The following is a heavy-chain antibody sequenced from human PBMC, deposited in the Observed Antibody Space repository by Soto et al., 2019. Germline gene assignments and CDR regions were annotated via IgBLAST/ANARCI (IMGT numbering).Heavy chain of an antibody. CDR2: IISIPGPA. D-gene: IGHD2-8*01. CDR3: ARDGAGYCTPTTCYTPFDY. J-gene: IGHJ4*02. V-gene: IGHV1-69*01. Sequence: QVQLEQSGAEVKKPGSSVKVSCKASGASFNSFAISWVRQAPGQGLEWMGGIISIPGPATYALKFQGRVTITADESTTAAYMGLSNLRSEDTAVYYCARDGAGYCTPTTCYTPFDYWGQGTLVTVSS. CDR1: GASFNSFA.